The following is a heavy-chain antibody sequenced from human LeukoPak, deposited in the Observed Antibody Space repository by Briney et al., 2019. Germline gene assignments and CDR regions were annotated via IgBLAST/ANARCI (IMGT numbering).Heavy chain of an antibody. D-gene: IGHD3-22*01. Sequence: GGSLRLSCAASGFTFSDYSMNWVRQAPGKGLEWVASVNTVSSYIYYADSMRGRFTISRDNAKNSLFMQMNSLRAEDTAVYYCARLRRNSDRSDFFYYYDHWGQGTLVTVSS. CDR3: ARLRRNSDRSDFFYYYDH. V-gene: IGHV3-21*01. CDR2: VNTVSSYI. J-gene: IGHJ4*02. CDR1: GFTFSDYS.